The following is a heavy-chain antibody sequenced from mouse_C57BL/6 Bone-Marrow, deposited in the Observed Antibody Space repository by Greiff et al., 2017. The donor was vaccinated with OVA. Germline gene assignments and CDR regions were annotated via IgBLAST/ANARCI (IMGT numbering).Heavy chain of an antibody. Sequence: VQLKESGPELVKPGASVKISCKASGYAFSSSWMNWVKQRPGKGLEWIGRIYPGDGDTNYNGKFKGKATLTADKSSSTAYMQLRSLTSEDSEVYFCARHEDGYYASYFDYWGQGTTLTVSS. CDR2: IYPGDGDT. D-gene: IGHD2-3*01. V-gene: IGHV1-82*01. CDR3: ARHEDGYYASYFDY. CDR1: GYAFSSSW. J-gene: IGHJ2*01.